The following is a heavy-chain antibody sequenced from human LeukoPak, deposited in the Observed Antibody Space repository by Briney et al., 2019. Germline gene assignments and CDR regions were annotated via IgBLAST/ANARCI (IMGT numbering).Heavy chain of an antibody. CDR1: GGSISSGNYY. Sequence: SETLSLTCTVSGGSISSGNYYWSWIRQHPGKGLEWIGYIHHSGSTYYNPSLKSRVIISVDTSKNQFSLKLNSVTAADTAVYYCARGLSGWFDYWGQGTLVTVSS. CDR3: ARGLSGWFDY. V-gene: IGHV4-31*03. J-gene: IGHJ4*02. CDR2: IHHSGST. D-gene: IGHD6-19*01.